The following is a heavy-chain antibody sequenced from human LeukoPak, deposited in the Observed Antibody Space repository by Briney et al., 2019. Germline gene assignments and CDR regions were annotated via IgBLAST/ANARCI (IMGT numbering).Heavy chain of an antibody. J-gene: IGHJ4*02. V-gene: IGHV3-23*01. Sequence: GGSLRLSCAASGFTFSSYAMSWVRQAPGNGLEWVSAISGSGGSTYYADSVKGRFTISRDNSKNTLYLQMNSLRAEDTAVYYCAKPQIIHPDSSGYYAYWGQGTLVTVSS. CDR1: GFTFSSYA. CDR3: AKPQIIHPDSSGYYAY. D-gene: IGHD3-22*01. CDR2: ISGSGGST.